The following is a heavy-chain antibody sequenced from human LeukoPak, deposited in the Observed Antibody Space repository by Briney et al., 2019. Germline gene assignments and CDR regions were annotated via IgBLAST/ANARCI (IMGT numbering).Heavy chain of an antibody. CDR1: GFTFSSYA. D-gene: IGHD3-22*01. CDR2: ISSNGGST. V-gene: IGHV3-64*01. J-gene: IGHJ4*02. Sequence: GGSLRLSCAASGFTFSSYAMHWVRQAPGKGLEYVSAISSNGGSTYYANSVKGRFTISRDNSKNTLYLQMGSLRAEDMAVYYCARGSRNYYDSSGYYYYWGQGTLVTVSS. CDR3: ARGSRNYYDSSGYYYY.